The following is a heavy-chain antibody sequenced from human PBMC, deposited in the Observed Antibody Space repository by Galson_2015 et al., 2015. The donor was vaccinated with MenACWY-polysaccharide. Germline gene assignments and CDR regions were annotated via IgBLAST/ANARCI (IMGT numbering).Heavy chain of an antibody. D-gene: IGHD2-2*02. CDR3: ARPYCSSSSCYIGTFDI. Sequence: SVKVSCKASGYTFTSYAVHWVRQAPGQSLEWMGWINAGDGNTKCSQKLQGRVTITRDTSASTTYMDLSSLRSEDTAVYYCARPYCSSSSCYIGTFDIWGQGTMVTVSS. J-gene: IGHJ3*02. CDR2: INAGDGNT. CDR1: GYTFTSYA. V-gene: IGHV1-3*01.